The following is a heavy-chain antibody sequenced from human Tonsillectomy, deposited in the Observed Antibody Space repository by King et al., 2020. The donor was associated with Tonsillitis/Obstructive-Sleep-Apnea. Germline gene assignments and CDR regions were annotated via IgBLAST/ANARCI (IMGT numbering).Heavy chain of an antibody. CDR1: GGSFSGYY. CDR2: VTHSGRT. J-gene: IGHJ2*01. Sequence: VQLQQWGAGLWKPSETLSLTGAVYGGSFSGYYWSWIRQPPGKGLEWIGEVTHSGRTNYNPSLQSRVTISIDTSKNQFSLKLSSVTAADTAVYYCARRRFYGDSRNWCFDLWGRGTLVTVSS. V-gene: IGHV4-34*01. CDR3: ARRRFYGDSRNWCFDL. D-gene: IGHD4-17*01.